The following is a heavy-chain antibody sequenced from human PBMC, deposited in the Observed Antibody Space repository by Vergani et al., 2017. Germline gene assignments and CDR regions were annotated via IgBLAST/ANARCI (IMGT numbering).Heavy chain of an antibody. CDR2: IYWNDDQ. CDR1: GFSLNTRGVS. CDR3: VYRKAEGVTTGCFYPFYYYYYLDV. Sequence: QITLKESGPTLVKPTQTLTLTCTFSGFSLNTRGVSVAWIRQPPGKALDWLALIYWNDDQHYSPSLNNRVTITKDTSKNQVVLTMTNMDYVDTGTYYWVYRKAEGVTTGCFYPFYYYYYLDVCGKGTKVTVSS. D-gene: IGHD4-11*01. V-gene: IGHV2-5*04. J-gene: IGHJ6*03.